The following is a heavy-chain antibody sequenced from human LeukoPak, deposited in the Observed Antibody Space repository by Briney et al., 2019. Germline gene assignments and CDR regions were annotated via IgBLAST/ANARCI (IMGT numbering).Heavy chain of an antibody. J-gene: IGHJ4*02. D-gene: IGHD6-19*01. CDR2: IYYSGST. Sequence: PPETLSLTCAVYGGSFSSYYWSWIRQPPGKGLEWIGYIYYSGSTTYNPSLKSRVTISVDTSKNQFSLKLSSVTAADTAVYYCARVAVAGAFDYWGQGTLVTVSS. CDR3: ARVAVAGAFDY. V-gene: IGHV4-59*01. CDR1: GGSFSSYY.